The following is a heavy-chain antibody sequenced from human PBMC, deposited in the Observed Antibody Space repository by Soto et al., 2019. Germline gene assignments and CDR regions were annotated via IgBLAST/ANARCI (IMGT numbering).Heavy chain of an antibody. CDR3: ARGYDILTGLAYYYGMDV. J-gene: IGHJ6*02. CDR2: ISTHNGDT. CDR1: GYTFTSYG. Sequence: RASVKVSCKISGYTFTSYGISWVRQAPGQGLEWMGWISTHNGDTNFAQKFQGRVTLTTDTSTNTAYMDLRSLTSDDTAVYYCARGYDILTGLAYYYGMDVWGQGTTVTVSS. V-gene: IGHV1-18*01. D-gene: IGHD3-9*01.